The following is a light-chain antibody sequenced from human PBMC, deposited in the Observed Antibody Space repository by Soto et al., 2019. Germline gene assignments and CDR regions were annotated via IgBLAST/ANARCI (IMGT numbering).Light chain of an antibody. Sequence: EIVMTQSPATLSVSPGERATLSCRASQSVSSNLAWYQQKPGQAPRLLIYGASTRATGIPARFSGSGSGTEFTLTISSLQSEDFAVYYCQQYNKAGTFGQGTKVEIK. CDR3: QQYNKAGT. J-gene: IGKJ1*01. CDR2: GAS. V-gene: IGKV3-15*01. CDR1: QSVSSN.